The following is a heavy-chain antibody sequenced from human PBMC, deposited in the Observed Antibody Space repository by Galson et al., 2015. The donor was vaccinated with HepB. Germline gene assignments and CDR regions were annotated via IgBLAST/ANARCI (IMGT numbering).Heavy chain of an antibody. CDR2: IGTAGDT. D-gene: IGHD3-22*01. V-gene: IGHV3-13*01. J-gene: IGHJ3*02. CDR3: ARRGHYYDSSGYYAGAFDI. CDR1: GFTFSSYD. Sequence: SLRLSCAASGFTFSSYDMHWVRQATGKGLEWVSAIGTAGDTYYPGSVEGRFTISRENAKNSLYLQMNSLRAGDTAVYYCARRGHYYDSSGYYAGAFDIWGQGTMVTVSS.